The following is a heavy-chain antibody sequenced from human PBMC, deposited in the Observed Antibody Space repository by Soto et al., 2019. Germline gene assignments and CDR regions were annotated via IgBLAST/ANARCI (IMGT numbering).Heavy chain of an antibody. CDR3: AKDLFSHCSSKSCFRAADH. Sequence: QVQLVESGGGVVQPGRSLRLSCAASGFTFSSYAMHWVRQAPGKGLEWVAIISYEGSNRYHADSVKGRFTISRDNSKNTLNLQMNSLRAEDTAVYYCAKDLFSHCSSKSCFRAADHWGQGTLVTVSS. CDR2: ISYEGSNR. J-gene: IGHJ4*02. D-gene: IGHD2-2*01. V-gene: IGHV3-30*18. CDR1: GFTFSSYA.